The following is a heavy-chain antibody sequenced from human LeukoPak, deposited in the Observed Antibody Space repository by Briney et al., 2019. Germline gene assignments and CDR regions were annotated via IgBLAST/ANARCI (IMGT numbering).Heavy chain of an antibody. CDR2: ISGSGVST. J-gene: IGHJ6*03. CDR3: ARDHRPEIQYYYMDV. Sequence: PGGSLRLSCAASGFTFSSYAMSWVRQAPGKGLEWLSAISGSGVSTYYADSVKGRFTISRDISKNTFYLQMNSLTAEDTAVYYCARDHRPEIQYYYMDVWGKGTTVAVSS. V-gene: IGHV3-23*01. CDR1: GFTFSSYA. D-gene: IGHD1-14*01.